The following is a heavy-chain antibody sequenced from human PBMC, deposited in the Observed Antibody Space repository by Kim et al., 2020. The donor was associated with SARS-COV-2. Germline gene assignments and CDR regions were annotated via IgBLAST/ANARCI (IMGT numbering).Heavy chain of an antibody. D-gene: IGHD2-21*02. Sequence: GRFTISRDDSKNTAYLQMNSLKTEDTAVYYCTSPLPIYCGGDCDYYGMDVWGQGTTVTVSS. J-gene: IGHJ6*02. V-gene: IGHV3-73*01. CDR3: TSPLPIYCGGDCDYYGMDV.